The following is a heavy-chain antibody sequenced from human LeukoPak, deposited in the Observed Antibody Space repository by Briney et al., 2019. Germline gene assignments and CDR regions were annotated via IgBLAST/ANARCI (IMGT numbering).Heavy chain of an antibody. V-gene: IGHV4-30-2*01. J-gene: IGHJ5*02. CDR1: GGSISSGGYS. CDR3: ARAGYGCSGGSCYWFDP. Sequence: PSETLSLTCAVSGGSISSGGYSWSWVRQPPGKGLEWIGYIYHSGSTYYNPSLKSRVTISVDTSKNQFSLKLSSVTAADTAVYYCARAGYGCSGGSCYWFDPWGQGTLVTVSS. CDR2: IYHSGST. D-gene: IGHD2-15*01.